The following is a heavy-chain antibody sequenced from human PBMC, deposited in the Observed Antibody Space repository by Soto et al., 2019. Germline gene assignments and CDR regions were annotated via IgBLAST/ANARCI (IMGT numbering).Heavy chain of an antibody. V-gene: IGHV4-59*01. CDR1: GGYITSYY. CDR3: ARVRCGSSESYAMDV. J-gene: IGHJ6*02. Sequence: QVQLQESGPGLVKPSETLSLTCTVSGGYITSYYWSWIRQPPGKGLEWIGYIDYTGSSNYNPSLKTRVTIPLDMSTNQFSLTLSSVTAADTAVYYCARVRCGSSESYAMDVWGQGTTVTAS. CDR2: IDYTGSS. D-gene: IGHD6-13*01.